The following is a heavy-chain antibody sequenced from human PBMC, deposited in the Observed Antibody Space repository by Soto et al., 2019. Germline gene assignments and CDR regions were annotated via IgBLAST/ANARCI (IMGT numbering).Heavy chain of an antibody. Sequence: ASVKVSCKASGYTSTSYYMHWVRQAPGQGLEWMGIINPSGGSTSYAQKFQGRVTMTRDTPTSTVYMELSSLRSEDTAVYYCARDQVYYYDSSGYPPYGMDVWGQGTTVTVSS. V-gene: IGHV1-46*01. CDR2: INPSGGST. D-gene: IGHD3-22*01. CDR3: ARDQVYYYDSSGYPPYGMDV. CDR1: GYTSTSYY. J-gene: IGHJ6*02.